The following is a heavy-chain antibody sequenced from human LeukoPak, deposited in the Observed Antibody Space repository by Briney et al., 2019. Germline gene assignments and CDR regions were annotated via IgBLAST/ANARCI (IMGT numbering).Heavy chain of an antibody. Sequence: ASVKVSCKASGYTFTSYGISWVRQAPGQGLEWMGWISAYNGNTNYAQKLQGRVTMTTDTSTSTAYMELRSLRSDDTAVYYCAARYCSGGSCYSVYYMDVWGKGTTVTVSS. V-gene: IGHV1-18*01. J-gene: IGHJ6*03. CDR2: ISAYNGNT. D-gene: IGHD2-15*01. CDR3: AARYCSGGSCYSVYYMDV. CDR1: GYTFTSYG.